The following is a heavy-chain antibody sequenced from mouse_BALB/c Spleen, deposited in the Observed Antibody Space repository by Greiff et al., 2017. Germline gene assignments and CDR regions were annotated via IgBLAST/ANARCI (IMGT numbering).Heavy chain of an antibody. D-gene: IGHD1-1*01. CDR1: GFTFSSFG. CDR2: ISSGSSTI. CDR3: ARSPYYYGSSPWFAY. J-gene: IGHJ3*01. V-gene: IGHV5-17*02. Sequence: EVQGVESGGGLVQPGGSRKLSCAASGFTFSSFGMHWVRQAPEKGLEWVAYISSGSSTIYYADTVKGRFTISRDNPKNTLFLQMTSLRSEDTAMYYCARSPYYYGSSPWFAYWGQGTLVTVSA.